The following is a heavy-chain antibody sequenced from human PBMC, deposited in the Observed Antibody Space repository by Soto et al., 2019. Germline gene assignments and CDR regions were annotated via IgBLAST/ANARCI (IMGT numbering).Heavy chain of an antibody. D-gene: IGHD1-7*01. CDR1: GGSFTSSNW. CDR2: IYRTGST. J-gene: IGHJ4*02. CDR3: ASRDPGTSVDY. V-gene: IGHV4-4*02. Sequence: QVQLQESRPGLVKPSGTLSLTCAVSGGSFTSSNWWTWFRQPPGQGLAWIGEIYRTGSTNYNPSLKSRVTISLDKSENQLSLKVTSLTASDTAVYYCASRDPGTSVDYWGQGTLVTVSS.